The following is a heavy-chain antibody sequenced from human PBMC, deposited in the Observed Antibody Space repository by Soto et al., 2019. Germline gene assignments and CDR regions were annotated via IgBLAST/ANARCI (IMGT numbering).Heavy chain of an antibody. CDR3: AKNGQPPYYYYGLDV. Sequence: ASVKVSCTASGYTFTRSGISWVRQAPGQGLEWMGWISGYNGDTNYAREFQGRVSMTIDTSTTTAYMELRSLTSDDTAVYYCAKNGQPPYYYYGLDVWGQGTKVTVSS. V-gene: IGHV1-18*01. CDR2: ISGYNGDT. J-gene: IGHJ6*02. CDR1: GYTFTRSG. D-gene: IGHD2-8*01.